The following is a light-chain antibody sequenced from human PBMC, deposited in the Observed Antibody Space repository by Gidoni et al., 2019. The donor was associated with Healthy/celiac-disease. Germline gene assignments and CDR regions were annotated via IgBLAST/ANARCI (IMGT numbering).Light chain of an antibody. J-gene: IGKJ2*01. CDR2: KAS. CDR1: QSSSSW. V-gene: IGKV1-5*03. Sequence: DIQMTQSPSTLSASVGDRVTITCRASQSSSSWLAWYQQKPGKDPKLLIYKASSLESGVPSRFSGSGSGTEFTLTISSLQPDDFATYYCQQYNSYSPYTFGQGTKLEIK. CDR3: QQYNSYSPYT.